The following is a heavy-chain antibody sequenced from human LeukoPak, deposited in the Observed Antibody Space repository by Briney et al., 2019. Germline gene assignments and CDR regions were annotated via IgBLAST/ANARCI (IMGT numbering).Heavy chain of an antibody. CDR3: ARDPTPRYCSGGSCYTHYGMDV. D-gene: IGHD2-15*01. V-gene: IGHV3-21*01. J-gene: IGHJ6*02. CDR1: GFTFSSYT. Sequence: GGSLRLSCAASGFTFSSYTMNWVRQAPGKGLEWVSSISSSSSYIYYADSLKGRLTISRDNAKHSLYLQMNGLRAEDTAVYYCARDPTPRYCSGGSCYTHYGMDVWGQGTTVTVSS. CDR2: ISSSSSYI.